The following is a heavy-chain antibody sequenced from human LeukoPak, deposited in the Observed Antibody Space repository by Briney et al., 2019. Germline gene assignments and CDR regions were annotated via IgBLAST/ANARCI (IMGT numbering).Heavy chain of an antibody. Sequence: GGSLRLSCAASGFTFSSYAMSWVRQAPGKGLEWVSAISGSGGSTYYADSVKGRFTISRDNSKNTLYLQMNGLRAEDTAVCYCAKGHGYSYGTYYFDYWGQGTLVTVSS. CDR1: GFTFSSYA. CDR3: AKGHGYSYGTYYFDY. CDR2: ISGSGGST. V-gene: IGHV3-23*01. J-gene: IGHJ4*02. D-gene: IGHD5-18*01.